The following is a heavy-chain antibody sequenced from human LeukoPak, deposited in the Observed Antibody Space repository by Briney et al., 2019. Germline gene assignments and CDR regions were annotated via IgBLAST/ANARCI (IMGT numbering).Heavy chain of an antibody. J-gene: IGHJ4*02. V-gene: IGHV4-39*01. Sequence: SETLSLTCTVSGGSISSSSYYWGWIRQPPGKGLEWIGSIYYSGSTHYNPSLKSRITICVDTSKNEFSLKLSSVTAADTAVYYCARNNTLMMYPRGGEDKGFDYWGQGTLVTVSS. CDR3: ARNNTLMMYPRGGEDKGFDY. CDR2: IYYSGST. CDR1: GGSISSSSYY. D-gene: IGHD2-8*01.